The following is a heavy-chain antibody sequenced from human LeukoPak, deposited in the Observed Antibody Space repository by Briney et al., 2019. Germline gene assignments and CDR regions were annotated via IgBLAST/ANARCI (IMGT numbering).Heavy chain of an antibody. Sequence: GGSLRLSCAASGFTFSSYEMNWIRQAPGKGLEWVAYISSSSSTIYYADSVKGGFTISRDDAKTSLSLHLSSLRGEDTALYYCARGDRISILINDAFDFWGQGTMVTVSS. CDR3: ARGDRISILINDAFDF. CDR2: ISSSSSTI. V-gene: IGHV3-48*03. J-gene: IGHJ3*01. D-gene: IGHD2-21*01. CDR1: GFTFSSYE.